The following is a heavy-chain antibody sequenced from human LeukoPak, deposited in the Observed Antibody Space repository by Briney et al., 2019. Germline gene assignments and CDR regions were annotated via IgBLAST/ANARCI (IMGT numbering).Heavy chain of an antibody. D-gene: IGHD3-22*01. J-gene: IGHJ4*02. CDR1: GSPFATYW. CDR3: TRNHDISSGYYY. V-gene: IGHV5-51*01. CDR2: IHPGDAKT. Sequence: GESLQTPCQGSGSPFATYWIAGARPLPGKGLEWMGTIHPGDAKTRYSPSFQGQVNISVDKSNSAAYLQWSSLKASDTATYYCTRNHDISSGYYYWGQGTLVTVSS.